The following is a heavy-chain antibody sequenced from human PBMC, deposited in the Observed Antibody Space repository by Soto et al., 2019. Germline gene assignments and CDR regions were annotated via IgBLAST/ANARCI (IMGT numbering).Heavy chain of an antibody. Sequence: GASVKVSCKASGYTFTSYGISWVRQAPGQGLEWMGWISAYNGNTNYAQKLQGRVTLTTDTSTSTAYMELRSLRSDDTAVYYCARPTYYYDSSGYGAFDIWGQGTMVTFSS. CDR3: ARPTYYYDSSGYGAFDI. D-gene: IGHD3-22*01. J-gene: IGHJ3*02. V-gene: IGHV1-18*01. CDR1: GYTFTSYG. CDR2: ISAYNGNT.